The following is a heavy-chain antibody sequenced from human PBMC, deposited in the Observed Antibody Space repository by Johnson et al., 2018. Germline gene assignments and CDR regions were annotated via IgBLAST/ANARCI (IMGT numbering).Heavy chain of an antibody. CDR2: INHSGST. D-gene: IGHD3-16*02. V-gene: IGHV4-34*01. J-gene: IGHJ6*03. CDR1: GGSFSGYY. CDR3: PGGVPLNDDVWGSDRPTEYYYDMDG. Sequence: QVQLQQWGAGLLKPSETLSLTCAVYGGSFSGYYWSWIRQPPGKGLEWIGEINHSGSTNYNPSLQSRVTLSVATSKNQFFLKLSSVTAADTAVSYCPGGVPLNDDVWGSDRPTEYYYDMDGWGKGTTVTVSS.